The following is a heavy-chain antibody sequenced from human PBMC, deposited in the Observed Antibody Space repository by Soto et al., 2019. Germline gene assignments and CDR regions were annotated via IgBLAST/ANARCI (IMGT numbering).Heavy chain of an antibody. Sequence: PGGSLTLSRVASGFSFGSYALTWVRQAPWKCLEWVSTISGSDGKKFYADAVKGRFSISRDISQSTLYLQMNSLRADDTAIYYCARRRYLDYWGQG. V-gene: IGHV3-23*01. J-gene: IGHJ4*02. CDR3: ARRRYLDY. CDR2: ISGSDGKK. D-gene: IGHD6-25*01. CDR1: GFSFGSYA.